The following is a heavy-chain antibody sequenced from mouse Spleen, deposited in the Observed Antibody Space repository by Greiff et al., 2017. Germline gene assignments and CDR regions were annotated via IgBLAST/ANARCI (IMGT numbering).Heavy chain of an antibody. CDR2: IHPNSGST. CDR3: ARSNYYGSSSGAMDY. D-gene: IGHD1-1*01. Sequence: QVQLKQPGAELVKPGASVKLSCKASGYTFTSYWMHWVKQRPGQGLEWIGMIHPNSGSTNYNEKFKSKATLTVDKSSSTAYMQLSSLTSEDSAVYYCARSNYYGSSSGAMDYWGQGTSVTVSS. CDR1: GYTFTSYW. J-gene: IGHJ4*01. V-gene: IGHV1-64*01.